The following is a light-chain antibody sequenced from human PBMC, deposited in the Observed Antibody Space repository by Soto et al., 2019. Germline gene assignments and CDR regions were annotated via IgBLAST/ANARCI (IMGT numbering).Light chain of an antibody. Sequence: EIVLTQSPATLSLSPGERATLSCRASQSVSSYLAWYQQKPGQAPRLLIYGASSRATGIPDRFSGSGSGTDFTLTISRLEPEDFAVYYCQQYGCSQTFGQGTKVDIK. V-gene: IGKV3-20*01. CDR1: QSVSSY. J-gene: IGKJ1*01. CDR3: QQYGCSQT. CDR2: GAS.